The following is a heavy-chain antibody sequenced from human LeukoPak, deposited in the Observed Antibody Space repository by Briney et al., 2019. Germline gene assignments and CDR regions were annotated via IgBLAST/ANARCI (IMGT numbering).Heavy chain of an antibody. Sequence: GGSLRLSCAASGFTFDDYAMHWVRQAPGKGLEWVSGISWNSGNIGYADSVKGRFTISRDNAKNSLYLQMNSLRAEDTALYYCAKGVSSSWYLFDYWGQGTLVTVSS. D-gene: IGHD6-13*01. CDR2: ISWNSGNI. J-gene: IGHJ4*02. CDR3: AKGVSSSWYLFDY. V-gene: IGHV3-9*01. CDR1: GFTFDDYA.